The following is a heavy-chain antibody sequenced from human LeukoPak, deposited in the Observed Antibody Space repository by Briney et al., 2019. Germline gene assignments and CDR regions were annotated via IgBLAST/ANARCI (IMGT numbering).Heavy chain of an antibody. J-gene: IGHJ4*02. V-gene: IGHV3-23*01. CDR3: AKEFPGYSSSWYPSTVDY. Sequence: GRSLTPSCAASGFTFSSYSMSWVRQAPGKGLEWDPFISGSGGRTYYADSVKGRFTISRDNSKNTLYLQMNSLRAEDTAVYYCAKEFPGYSSSWYPSTVDYWGQGTLVTVSS. CDR2: ISGSGGRT. CDR1: GFTFSSYS. D-gene: IGHD6-13*01.